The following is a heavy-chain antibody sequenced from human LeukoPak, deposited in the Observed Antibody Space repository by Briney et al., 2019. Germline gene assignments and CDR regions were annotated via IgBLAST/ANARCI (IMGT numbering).Heavy chain of an antibody. CDR3: ARESDDFWSGCYNGPFDY. D-gene: IGHD3-3*01. V-gene: IGHV3-30-3*01. Sequence: GGSLRLSCAASGFTFSSYAMHWVRQAPGKGLEWVAVISYDGSNKYYADSVKGRFTISRDNSKNTLYLQMNSLRAEDTAVYYCARESDDFWSGCYNGPFDYWGQGTLVTVSS. J-gene: IGHJ4*02. CDR1: GFTFSSYA. CDR2: ISYDGSNK.